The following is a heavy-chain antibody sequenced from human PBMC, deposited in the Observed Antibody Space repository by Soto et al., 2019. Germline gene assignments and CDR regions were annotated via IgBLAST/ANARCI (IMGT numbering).Heavy chain of an antibody. CDR3: ARGLNDYGSGSYYYYYGLDV. CDR1: GGSISSGDYY. D-gene: IGHD3-10*01. V-gene: IGHV4-30-4*01. CDR2: IFYSGTT. Sequence: TLSLTCTVSGGSISSGDYYWSWIRQPPGKGLEWIGCIFYSGTTYHNPSPKSRVTISIDTSKNQFSLKLSSVTAADAAVYYCARGLNDYGSGSYYYYYGLDVWGQGSTVTVSS. J-gene: IGHJ6*02.